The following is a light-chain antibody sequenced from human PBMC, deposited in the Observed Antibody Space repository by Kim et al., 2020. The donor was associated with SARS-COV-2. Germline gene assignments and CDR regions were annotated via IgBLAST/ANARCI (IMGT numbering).Light chain of an antibody. J-gene: IGLJ2*01. V-gene: IGLV2-23*02. CDR3: CSYGTTTTFDVL. Sequence: SISIPCTGTSSDVGGHTLVSWYQQFPGKAPKLMIYEVTKRPSGVSNRFSGSKSGNTASLTISGLQAEDEADYYCCSYGTTTTFDVLFGGGTQLTVL. CDR1: SSDVGGHTL. CDR2: EVT.